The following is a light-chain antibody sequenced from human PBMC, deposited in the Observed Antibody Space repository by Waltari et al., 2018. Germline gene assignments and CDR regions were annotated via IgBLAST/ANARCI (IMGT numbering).Light chain of an antibody. CDR1: SGSVSTTNY. J-gene: IGLJ6*01. V-gene: IGLV8-61*01. CDR2: RTN. Sequence: TVVTQEPSLSVSPGGTVTITCGLTSGSVSTTNYPSWYQQTPGQPPRTLIIRTNIRPSGVPDRFSGSILGDKAALTITGAQADDESDYYCMLYMNNGIYDAFGSGTKLTVL. CDR3: MLYMNNGIYDA.